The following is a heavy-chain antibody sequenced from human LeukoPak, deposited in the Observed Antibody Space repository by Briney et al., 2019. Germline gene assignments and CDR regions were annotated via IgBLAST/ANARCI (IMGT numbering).Heavy chain of an antibody. CDR3: ARHRGDSSSWYFQH. D-gene: IGHD6-6*01. CDR1: GGSISSHY. CDR2: IYYSGST. V-gene: IGHV4-59*08. Sequence: SETLSLTCTVSGGSISSHYWTWIRQPPEKGLEWIGHIYYSGSTNYNPSLKSRVTISVDTSKNQFSLKLSSVTAADTAVYYCARHRGDSSSWYFQHWGQGTLVTVSS. J-gene: IGHJ1*01.